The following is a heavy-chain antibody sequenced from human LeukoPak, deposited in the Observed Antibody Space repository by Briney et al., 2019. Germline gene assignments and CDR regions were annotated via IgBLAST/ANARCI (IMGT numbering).Heavy chain of an antibody. CDR1: GFTFSTYW. CDR3: ARTGDYYDSSGYFIGGRTTYYFDY. CDR2: IKQDGSEK. V-gene: IGHV3-7*01. Sequence: QPGGSLRPSCAASGFTFSTYWMNWVRQAPGKGLEWVANIKQDGSEKYYVDSVKGRFTISRDNAKNSLYLQMNSLRAEDTAVYYCARTGDYYDSSGYFIGGRTTYYFDYWGQGTLVTVSS. D-gene: IGHD3-22*01. J-gene: IGHJ4*02.